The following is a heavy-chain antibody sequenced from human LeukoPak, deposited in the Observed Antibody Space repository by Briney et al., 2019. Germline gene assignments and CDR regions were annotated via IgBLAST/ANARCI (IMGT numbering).Heavy chain of an antibody. J-gene: IGHJ4*02. CDR2: INHSGST. CDR3: AREYYYDSSGYYPVIDY. CDR1: GGSFSGYY. D-gene: IGHD3-22*01. V-gene: IGHV4-34*01. Sequence: SETLSLTCAVYGGSFSGYYWSWIRQPPGKGLEWIGEINHSGSTNYNPSLKSRVTISVDTSKNQFSLKLSSVTAADTAVYYCAREYYYDSSGYYPVIDYWGQGTLVTVSS.